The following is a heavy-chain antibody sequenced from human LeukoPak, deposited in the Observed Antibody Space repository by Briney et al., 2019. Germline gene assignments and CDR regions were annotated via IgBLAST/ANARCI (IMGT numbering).Heavy chain of an antibody. Sequence: GESLQISCKGSGYRFTSYWIGWVRQMPGKGLEWMGIIYPGDSDTRYSPSFQGQVTISADKSISTAYLQWSSLKASDTAMYYCARADDYGDYVGAFDIWGQGTMVTVSS. J-gene: IGHJ3*02. CDR3: ARADDYGDYVGAFDI. V-gene: IGHV5-51*01. CDR1: GYRFTSYW. D-gene: IGHD4-17*01. CDR2: IYPGDSDT.